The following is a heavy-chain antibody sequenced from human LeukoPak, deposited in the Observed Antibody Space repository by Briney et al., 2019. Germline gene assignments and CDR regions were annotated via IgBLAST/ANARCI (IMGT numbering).Heavy chain of an antibody. J-gene: IGHJ6*03. CDR3: ARAPPPSGYYYYYYYMDV. D-gene: IGHD3-3*01. Sequence: PSETLSLTCTVSGGSISPYYWSWIRQSPGKGLGWIVYIYFSGTTNYNPSLKSRFTMSVDTSKSQFSLRLSYVTAADTAVYYCARAPPPSGYYYYYYYMDVWGKGTTVTVSS. CDR2: IYFSGTT. CDR1: GGSISPYY. V-gene: IGHV4-59*01.